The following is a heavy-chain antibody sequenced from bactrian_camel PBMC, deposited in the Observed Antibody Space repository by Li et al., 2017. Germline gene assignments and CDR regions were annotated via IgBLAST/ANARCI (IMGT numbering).Heavy chain of an antibody. CDR1: GYIGSNYV. V-gene: IGHV3S53*01. D-gene: IGHD6*01. Sequence: QVQLVESGGGSVQAGGSLRLSCAVSGYIGSNYVLGRFRQLPGKQREGITAIDGDGRTTYAASVEGRFTISGDPDNARNTFFLQMDSLKPEDTAMYYCAAGYLSVARWPPRPADFGYWGQGTQVTVS. J-gene: IGHJ6*01. CDR2: IDGDGRT. CDR3: AAGYLSVARWPPRPADFGY.